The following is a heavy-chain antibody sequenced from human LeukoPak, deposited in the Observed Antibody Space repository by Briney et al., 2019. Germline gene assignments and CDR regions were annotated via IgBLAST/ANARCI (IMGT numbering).Heavy chain of an antibody. V-gene: IGHV1-2*02. D-gene: IGHD6-6*01. Sequence: ASVKVSCKASGYTFTGYYMHWVRQAPGQGLEWMGWINPNSGGTNYAQKFQGRVTMTRDTSISTAYMELSRLRSDDTAVYYCARGPYSSSSHLDYWGQGTLVTVSS. CDR2: INPNSGGT. CDR3: ARGPYSSSSHLDY. J-gene: IGHJ4*02. CDR1: GYTFTGYY.